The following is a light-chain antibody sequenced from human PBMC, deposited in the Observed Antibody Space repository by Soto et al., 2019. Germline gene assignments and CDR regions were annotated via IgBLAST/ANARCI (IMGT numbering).Light chain of an antibody. CDR3: QQYETYSPT. CDR2: DAS. CDR1: QSISSW. Sequence: DIQMTQSPSTLSASVGDRVTITCRASQSISSWLAWYRQKPGKAPKLLIYDASSLESGVPSRFSGSGSGTEFTLTISSLQPDDFATYYCQQYETYSPTFGQGTKVELK. V-gene: IGKV1-5*01. J-gene: IGKJ1*01.